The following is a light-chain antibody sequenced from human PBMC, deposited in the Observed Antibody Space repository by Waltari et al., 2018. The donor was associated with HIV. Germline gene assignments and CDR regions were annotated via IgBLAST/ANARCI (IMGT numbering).Light chain of an antibody. CDR2: DVD. CDR1: DTDFSLYKF. Sequence: AVTQPASVSGLPGQSTTISCNGDDTDFSLYKFVSWYQQHSGKPPRLILYDVDSRASGVSDRFSGSMSGNTASLTISGLRAEDEGHYYCASFTGDNTVMFGGGTEVTVL. J-gene: IGLJ3*02. CDR3: ASFTGDNTVM. V-gene: IGLV2-14*03.